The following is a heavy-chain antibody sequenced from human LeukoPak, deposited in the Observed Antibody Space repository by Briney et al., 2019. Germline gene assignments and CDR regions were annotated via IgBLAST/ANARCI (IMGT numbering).Heavy chain of an antibody. V-gene: IGHV1-8*01. J-gene: IGHJ4*02. CDR3: ARGGNRWSWYYYGSGSNRELDY. CDR2: MNPNSGNT. Sequence: GASVKVSCKASGYTFTSYDINWVRQATGQGLEWMGWMNPNSGNTGYAQKFQGRVTMTRNTSISTAYMELSSLRSEDAAVYYCARGGNRWSWYYYGSGSNRELDYWGQGTLVTVSS. D-gene: IGHD3-10*01. CDR1: GYTFTSYD.